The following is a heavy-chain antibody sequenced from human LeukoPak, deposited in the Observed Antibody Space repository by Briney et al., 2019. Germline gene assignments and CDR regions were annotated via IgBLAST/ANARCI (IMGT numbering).Heavy chain of an antibody. CDR2: MSGGGGST. Sequence: PGGSLRLSCAASGFTFSSYVMSWVRQAPGKGLEWVSTMSGGGGSTYYADSVTGRFTISRDNSKNTLYLQMNSLRAEDTAVYYCAKEYNWNYEYWGQGTLVTVSS. CDR1: GFTFSSYV. J-gene: IGHJ4*02. V-gene: IGHV3-23*01. D-gene: IGHD1-7*01. CDR3: AKEYNWNYEY.